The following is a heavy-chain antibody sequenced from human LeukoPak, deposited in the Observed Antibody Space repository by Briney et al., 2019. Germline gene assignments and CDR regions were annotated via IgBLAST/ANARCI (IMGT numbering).Heavy chain of an antibody. D-gene: IGHD3-16*02. CDR3: ASDGSYDYVWGSYRHNWFDP. Sequence: GGSLRLSCAASGFTFSSYSMNWVREAPGKGLGWVSSISSSSSYIYYADSVKGRFTISRDNAKNSLYLQMNSLRAEDTAVYYCASDGSYDYVWGSYRHNWFDPWGQGTLVTVSS. CDR2: ISSSSSYI. V-gene: IGHV3-21*01. CDR1: GFTFSSYS. J-gene: IGHJ5*02.